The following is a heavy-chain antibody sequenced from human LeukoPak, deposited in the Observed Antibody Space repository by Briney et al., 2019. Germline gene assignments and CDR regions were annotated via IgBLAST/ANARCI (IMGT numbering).Heavy chain of an antibody. Sequence: SETLTLTCTVSGGSISSGGYYWSWIRQHPGKGLEWIGYIHYSGSTYYNPSLKSRVTISVDTSKNQFSLKLSSVTAADTAVYYCARGRRGTSSWYDGYFHYWGQGTLVTVSS. J-gene: IGHJ4*01. V-gene: IGHV4-31*03. CDR1: GGSISSGGYY. D-gene: IGHD6-13*01. CDR3: ARGRRGTSSWYDGYFHY. CDR2: IHYSGST.